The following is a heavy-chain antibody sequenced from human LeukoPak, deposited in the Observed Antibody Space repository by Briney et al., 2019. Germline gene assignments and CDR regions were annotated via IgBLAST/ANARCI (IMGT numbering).Heavy chain of an antibody. J-gene: IGHJ5*02. CDR3: AREDIESRLDP. CDR2: IYYSGST. V-gene: IGHV4-59*01. D-gene: IGHD5-12*01. Sequence: SETLSLTCTVSGGSISSYYWSWIRQPPGKGLEWIGYIYYSGSTNYNPSLKSRVTISVDTSKNQFSLKLSSVTAADTAVYYCAREDIESRLDPWGQGTLVTVSS. CDR1: GGSISSYY.